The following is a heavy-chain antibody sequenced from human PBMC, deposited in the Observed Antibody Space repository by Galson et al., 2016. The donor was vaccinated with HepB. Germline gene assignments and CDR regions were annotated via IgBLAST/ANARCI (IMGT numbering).Heavy chain of an antibody. CDR3: RYGMDV. CDR2: IKSKTDGGTT. Sequence: SLRLSCAASGFTLSSYNMNWVRQSPGKGLEWVGRIKSKTDGGTTDYAAPVKGRFSISRDDSKNTLYLQMNSLKTEDTAVYYCRYGMDVWGQGTTVTVSS. V-gene: IGHV3-15*01. CDR1: GFTLSSYN. J-gene: IGHJ6*02.